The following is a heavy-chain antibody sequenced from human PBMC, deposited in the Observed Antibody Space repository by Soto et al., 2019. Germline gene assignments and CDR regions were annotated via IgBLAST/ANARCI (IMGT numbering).Heavy chain of an antibody. D-gene: IGHD5-12*01. Sequence: QVQLVQSGAEVKRPGSSINISCKASGGTFSIYTVSWVRQAPGQGLEWMGRFIPMIGTANYAQNFQGRVTLSADKSATTAYTELSSLTPQDTALYYCARVDVALATERHVAFDVWGQGTAVTVSP. V-gene: IGHV1-69*08. CDR1: GGTFSIYT. CDR3: ARVDVALATERHVAFDV. J-gene: IGHJ3*01. CDR2: FIPMIGTA.